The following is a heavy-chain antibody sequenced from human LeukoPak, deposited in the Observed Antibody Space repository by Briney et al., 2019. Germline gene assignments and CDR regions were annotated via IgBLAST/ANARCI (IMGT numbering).Heavy chain of an antibody. CDR1: GFTFTDYY. Sequence: PGVSLRLSCATSGFTFTDYYMSWIRQAPGKGLEWVSYISVSGTTMYCADSVKGRFTLSRDNAKNSLYLQMNSLRAEDTAVYYCAKVVTGTTGFTASPEYYFDYWGQGTLVTVSS. V-gene: IGHV3-11*01. J-gene: IGHJ4*02. D-gene: IGHD1-7*01. CDR2: ISVSGTTM. CDR3: AKVVTGTTGFTASPEYYFDY.